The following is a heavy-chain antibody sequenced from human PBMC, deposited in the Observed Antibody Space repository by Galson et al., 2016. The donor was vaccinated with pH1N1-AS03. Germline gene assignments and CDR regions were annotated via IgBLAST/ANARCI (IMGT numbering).Heavy chain of an antibody. V-gene: IGHV3-23*01. CDR1: QSIFSKYQ. D-gene: IGHD3-10*01. CDR3: TTVAGTYYNGAY. J-gene: IGHJ4*02. CDR2: FAGSAEET. Sequence: SLRLSCAVSQSIFSKYQMSWVRQAPGKGLEWVSTFAGSAEETYYADSVKGRFTISKDNSKNTLYLQMNTLRAEGTALYYCTTVAGTYYNGAYWGQGTLVT.